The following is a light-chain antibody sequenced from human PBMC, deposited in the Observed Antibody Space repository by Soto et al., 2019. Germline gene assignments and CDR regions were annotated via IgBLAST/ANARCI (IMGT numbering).Light chain of an antibody. Sequence: EIVMTQSPGTLSVSPGERATLSCRASESVNNNLAWYQQKPGQSPRLLIYGASTRATGIPARFSGGGSGTEFTLIISSLQSEDFAIYYCQQYNNWPPRWTFGQGTKVEIK. V-gene: IGKV3D-15*01. CDR2: GAS. CDR1: ESVNNN. J-gene: IGKJ1*01. CDR3: QQYNNWPPRWT.